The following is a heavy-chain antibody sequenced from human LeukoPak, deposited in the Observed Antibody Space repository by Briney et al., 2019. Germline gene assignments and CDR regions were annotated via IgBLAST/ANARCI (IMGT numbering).Heavy chain of an antibody. CDR2: IYYRGST. CDR1: GGSVSSDY. J-gene: IGHJ4*02. V-gene: IGHV4-59*02. Sequence: SETLPLTCTVSGGSVSSDYWSWIRQPPGKGLEWIGYIYYRGSTNYNPSLKSRVTISVDTSKNQFSLKLSSVTAADTAVYYCARLSGYSSGHYYSDYWGQGTLVTVSS. CDR3: ARLSGYSSGHYYSDY. D-gene: IGHD3-22*01.